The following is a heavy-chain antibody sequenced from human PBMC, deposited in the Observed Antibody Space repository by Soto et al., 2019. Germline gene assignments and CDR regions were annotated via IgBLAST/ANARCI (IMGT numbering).Heavy chain of an antibody. CDR2: IIPIFGTA. Sequence: ASVKVSCKASGGTFSNYAINWVRQAPGQGLEWMGGIIPIFGTANYAQKFQGRVTITADESTSTAYMELSSLRSEDTAVYYCARGSDVDTAMVNFDYWGQGTLVTVSS. CDR3: ARGSDVDTAMVNFDY. J-gene: IGHJ4*02. CDR1: GGTFSNYA. V-gene: IGHV1-69*13. D-gene: IGHD5-18*01.